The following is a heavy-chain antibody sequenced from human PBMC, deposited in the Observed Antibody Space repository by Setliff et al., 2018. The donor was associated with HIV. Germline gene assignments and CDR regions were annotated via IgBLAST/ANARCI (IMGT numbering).Heavy chain of an antibody. CDR1: GGSISSHY. CDR3: ARLGYCSRTTCYGYYYMDV. J-gene: IGHJ6*03. V-gene: IGHV4-59*08. CDR2: IYNSRST. D-gene: IGHD2-2*01. Sequence: SETLSLTCTVSGGSISSHYWSWIRQPPGKGLEWIGYIYNSRSTNYHPSLKSRLTISIDTSKNQFSLKPSSVTAADTAVYYCARLGYCSRTTCYGYYYMDVWGKGTTVTVSS.